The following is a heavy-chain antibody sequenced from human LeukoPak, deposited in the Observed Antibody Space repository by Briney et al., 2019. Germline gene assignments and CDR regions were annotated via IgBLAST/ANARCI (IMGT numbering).Heavy chain of an antibody. CDR2: ISGSGGST. CDR1: GFTFSSYA. J-gene: IGHJ6*03. V-gene: IGHV3-23*01. D-gene: IGHD3-10*01. Sequence: GGSLRLSCAASGFTFSSYAMSWVRQAPGKGLEWVSAISGSGGSTYYADSVKGRFTISRDTSKNTLYLQMNSLRAEDTAVYYCARERVGRKGLYSYYYMDVWGKGTTVTVSS. CDR3: ARERVGRKGLYSYYYMDV.